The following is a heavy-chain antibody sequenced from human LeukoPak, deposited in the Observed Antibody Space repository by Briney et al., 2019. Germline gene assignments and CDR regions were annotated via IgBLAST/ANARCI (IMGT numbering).Heavy chain of an antibody. CDR1: GGSFSGYY. D-gene: IGHD4-17*01. J-gene: IGHJ3*02. CDR3: ARRGGTLRGNAFDM. Sequence: GSLRLSCAVYGGSFSGYYWSWIRQPPGKGLEWIGSIYYSGSTHYNPSLESRVTIFVDTSKNQFSLKLTSVTAADTAVYYCARRGGTLRGNAFDMWGQGTMVTVSS. V-gene: IGHV4-34*01. CDR2: IYYSGST.